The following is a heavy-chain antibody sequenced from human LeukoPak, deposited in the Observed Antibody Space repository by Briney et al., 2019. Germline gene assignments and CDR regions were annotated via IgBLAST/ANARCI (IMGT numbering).Heavy chain of an antibody. V-gene: IGHV3-30*02. CDR2: IRYDGTNK. CDR3: AKGGYRGYDILTGLIDY. J-gene: IGHJ4*02. CDR1: GFTFTSYG. Sequence: PGGSLRLSCAASGFTFTSYGIHWVRQAPGKGLEWVAFIRYDGTNKYYADSVKGRFTISRDNSKNTLHLHMNSLRAEDTAVYYCAKGGYRGYDILTGLIDYWGQGTLVTVSS. D-gene: IGHD3-9*01.